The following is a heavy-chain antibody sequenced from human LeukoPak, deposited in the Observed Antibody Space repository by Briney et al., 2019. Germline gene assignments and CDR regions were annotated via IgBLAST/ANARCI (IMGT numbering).Heavy chain of an antibody. CDR1: GFTFSSYA. CDR2: ISIDGSDK. J-gene: IGHJ4*02. V-gene: IGHV3-30-3*01. D-gene: IGHD5-18*01. CDR3: ARPPTGIQIWSPLFDY. Sequence: GGSLRLSCAASGFTFSSYAMSWVRQAPGKGLEWVAVISIDGSDKYYTDAVKGRFTISRDNSKNTLYLEMNSLRPEDTAVYYCARPPTGIQIWSPLFDYWGRGALITVSS.